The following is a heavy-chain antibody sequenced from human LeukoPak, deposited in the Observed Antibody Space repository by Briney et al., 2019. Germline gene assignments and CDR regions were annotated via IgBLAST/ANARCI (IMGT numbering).Heavy chain of an antibody. CDR3: ARGRSLTGADY. V-gene: IGHV4-4*07. CDR1: GGSISSYY. J-gene: IGHJ4*02. Sequence: PSETLSLTCTVSGGSISSYYWSWIRQPAGKGLEWIGRIYTSGNTNYNPSLKSRVTMSVDTSKSQFSLNLSSVTAADTAVYYCARGRSLTGADYWGQGTLVTVSS. D-gene: IGHD1-20*01. CDR2: IYTSGNT.